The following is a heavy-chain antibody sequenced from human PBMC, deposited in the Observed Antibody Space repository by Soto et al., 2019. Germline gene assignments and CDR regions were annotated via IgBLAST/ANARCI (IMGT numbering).Heavy chain of an antibody. Sequence: GGSLRLSCAACGFTFRNHWISWVRQAPGKGLEWVANIRQDGSENYYVDSVNGRFTTSRDNTKNLFYLQMNSLRSEDTAVYYCAREEIDAWKFDYWGEGTLIPVSP. V-gene: IGHV3-7*01. CDR1: GFTFRNHW. J-gene: IGHJ4*02. CDR3: AREEIDAWKFDY. CDR2: IRQDGSEN. D-gene: IGHD1-1*01.